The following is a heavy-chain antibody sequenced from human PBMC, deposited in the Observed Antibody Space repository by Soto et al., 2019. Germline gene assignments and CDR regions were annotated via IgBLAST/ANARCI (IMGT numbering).Heavy chain of an antibody. V-gene: IGHV3-7*03. J-gene: IGHJ4*02. CDR2: IKQDGSER. Sequence: PEGSLRLSCAVSGFSFGTYWMSWVRQAPGKGLEWLASIKQDGSERYYLDSVKGRFTISRDNAKDSLSLQMNSLRGEDTAFYYCARDVGPITIFGEALSGYFDFWGQVTLHTVST. CDR3: ARDVGPITIFGEALSGYFDF. D-gene: IGHD3-3*01. CDR1: GFSFGTYW.